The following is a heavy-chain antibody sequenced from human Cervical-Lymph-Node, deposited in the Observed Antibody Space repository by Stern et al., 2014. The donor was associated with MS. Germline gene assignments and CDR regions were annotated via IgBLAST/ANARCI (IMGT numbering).Heavy chain of an antibody. D-gene: IGHD4-17*01. CDR3: VKGEDDYGDYVNAFDF. CDR1: GFTFINYG. V-gene: IGHV3-64D*06. CDR2: INMYGTST. Sequence: EVQLVESGGALVQPGGSLRLSCSASGFTFINYGMHRVRQAPGKGLEYVSGINMYGTSTYYADSVKGRLTISRDNSKNTLYLQMSSLRAEDTAMYYCVKGEDDYGDYVNAFDFWGQGTRVTVSA. J-gene: IGHJ3*01.